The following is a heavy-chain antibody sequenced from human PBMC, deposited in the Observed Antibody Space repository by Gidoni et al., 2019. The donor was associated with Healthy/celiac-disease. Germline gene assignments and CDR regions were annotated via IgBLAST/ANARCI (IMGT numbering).Heavy chain of an antibody. V-gene: IGHV4-39*07. CDR2: IYYSGST. J-gene: IGHJ2*01. D-gene: IGHD4-17*01. CDR1: GGSIRSSRYS. Sequence: QLPLQESGPGLVKPSDTLSLICTVPGGSIRSSRYSWGWIRQPPGKGLEWIGSIYYSGSTYYNPSLKSRVTISVDTSRNQFSLKLSSVTAADTAVYYCARDGRQWYGAYVVGYFDLWGRGTLVTVSS. CDR3: ARDGRQWYGAYVVGYFDL.